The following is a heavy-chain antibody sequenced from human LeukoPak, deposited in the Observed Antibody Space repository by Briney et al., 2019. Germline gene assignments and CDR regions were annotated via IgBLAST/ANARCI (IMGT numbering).Heavy chain of an antibody. J-gene: IGHJ4*02. V-gene: IGHV4-59*01. D-gene: IGHD5/OR15-5a*01. CDR3: ARSWGVEMSTIEPFDY. CDR2: IYYSGST. Sequence: SETLSLTRTVSGGSISSYYWSWIRQPPGKGLEWIGYIYYSGSTNYNPSLKSRVTISVDTSKNQFSLKLSSVTAADTAVYYCARSWGVEMSTIEPFDYWGQGTLVTVSS. CDR1: GGSISSYY.